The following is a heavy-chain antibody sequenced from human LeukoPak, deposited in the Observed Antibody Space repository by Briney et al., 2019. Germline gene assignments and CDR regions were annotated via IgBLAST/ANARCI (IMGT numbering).Heavy chain of an antibody. V-gene: IGHV3-23*01. CDR2: ISGSGAST. Sequence: PGGSLRLSSAASGFTFDDYAMHWVRQAPGKGLEWVSTISGSGASTFYADSVKGRFTISRDNSKNTLYLQMNSLRAEDTAVYYCARYSGSGAYYPFDHWGPGTLVTVSS. CDR3: ARYSGSGAYYPFDH. CDR1: GFTFDDYA. J-gene: IGHJ4*02. D-gene: IGHD3-10*01.